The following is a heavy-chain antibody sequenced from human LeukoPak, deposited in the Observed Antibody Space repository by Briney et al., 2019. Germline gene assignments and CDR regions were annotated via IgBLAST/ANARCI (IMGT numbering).Heavy chain of an antibody. CDR3: AREHDGSGL. CDR1: GGSVSGYY. CDR2: IYYSGST. V-gene: IGHV4-59*02. Sequence: SETLSLTCLVSGGSVSGYYWSWVRQPPGKGLEWIGYIYYSGSTIYNPPLKSRVTISIDMSKNQFSLKLTSVTAADTAVYYCAREHDGSGLWGQGTLVTVSS. J-gene: IGHJ4*02. D-gene: IGHD3-22*01.